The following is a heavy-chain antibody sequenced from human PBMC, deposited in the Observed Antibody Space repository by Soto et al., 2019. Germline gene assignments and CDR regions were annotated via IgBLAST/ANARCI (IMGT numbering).Heavy chain of an antibody. J-gene: IGHJ4*02. CDR2: IYYSGST. CDR1: GGSVSSGSYY. CDR3: ARLEITGTTGGLVDY. D-gene: IGHD1-7*01. V-gene: IGHV4-61*01. Sequence: QVQLQESGPGLVKPSETLSLTCTVSGGSVSSGSYYWSWIRQPPGKGLEWIGYIYYSGSTNYNPSLKSRGTISVDTSKNQFSLKLSSVTAADTAVYYCARLEITGTTGGLVDYWGQGTLVTVSS.